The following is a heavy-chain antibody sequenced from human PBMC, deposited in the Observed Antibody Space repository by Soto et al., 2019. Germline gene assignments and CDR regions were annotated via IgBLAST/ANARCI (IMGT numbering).Heavy chain of an antibody. D-gene: IGHD3-10*01. V-gene: IGHV4-61*01. J-gene: IGHJ6*01. CDR2: IYYSGST. CDR3: AREGLLWFGELSYPHYYYYGMDV. Sequence: SEVLCLPCTVSGGSVSIGPYALSWIRQPPGKGLARRRYIYYSGSTNYNPSLKSRVTISVDTSKNQFSLKLSSVTAADTAVYYCAREGLLWFGELSYPHYYYYGMDVWGQGTTVTVSS. CDR1: GGSVSIGPYA.